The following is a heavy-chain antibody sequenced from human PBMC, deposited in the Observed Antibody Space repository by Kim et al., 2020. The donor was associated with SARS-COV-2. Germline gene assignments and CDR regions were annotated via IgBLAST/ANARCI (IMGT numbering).Heavy chain of an antibody. CDR1: GFTFSSYA. V-gene: IGHV3-64D*09. J-gene: IGHJ4*02. D-gene: IGHD7-27*01. CDR3: VKELGPLYFDY. CDR2: ISSNGGST. Sequence: GGSLRLSCSASGFTFSSYAMHWVRQAPGKGLEYVSAISSNGGSTYYADSVKGRFTISRDNSKNTLYLQMSSPRAEDTAVYYCVKELGPLYFDYWGQGTLVTVSS.